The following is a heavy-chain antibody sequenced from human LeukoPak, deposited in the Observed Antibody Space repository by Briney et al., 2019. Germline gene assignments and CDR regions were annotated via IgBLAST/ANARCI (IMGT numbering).Heavy chain of an antibody. Sequence: PSETLSLTCSVSGGSIRSYYWTWFRQPPGKRLEWIGYIRHNGGTDYNPSLTDRVTMSVDTSKNQFSLTLTSVTAADTAVYYCARDWRFCGGDGCSGIWGQGMPVTVSS. CDR1: GGSIRSYY. V-gene: IGHV4-59*01. D-gene: IGHD2-21*01. CDR2: IRHNGGT. J-gene: IGHJ4*02. CDR3: ARDWRFCGGDGCSGI.